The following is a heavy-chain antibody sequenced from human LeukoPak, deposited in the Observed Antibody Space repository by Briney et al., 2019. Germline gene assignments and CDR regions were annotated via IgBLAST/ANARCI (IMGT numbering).Heavy chain of an antibody. Sequence: GGSLRLSCAASGFTFSSYWMHWVRQAPGMGLVWASRINTDGSSTTYADSVKGRFTISRDSAKNTLYLQMNSLRAEDTAVYYCARTVPGYFFDSWGQETLVTVSS. CDR3: ARTVPGYFFDS. CDR2: INTDGSST. J-gene: IGHJ4*02. D-gene: IGHD3-10*01. CDR1: GFTFSSYW. V-gene: IGHV3-74*01.